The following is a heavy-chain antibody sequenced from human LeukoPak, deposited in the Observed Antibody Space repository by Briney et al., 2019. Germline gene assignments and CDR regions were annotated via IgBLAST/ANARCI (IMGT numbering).Heavy chain of an antibody. V-gene: IGHV3-30-3*01. J-gene: IGHJ6*03. CDR3: AKEGGLAAAGTFEWLGYMDV. CDR1: GFTFSSYA. Sequence: GGSLRLSCAASGFTFSSYAMHWVRQAPGKGLEWVAVISYDGSNKYYADSVKGRFTISRDNSKNTLYLQMNSLRAEDTAVYYCAKEGGLAAAGTFEWLGYMDVWGKGTTVTVSS. D-gene: IGHD6-13*01. CDR2: ISYDGSNK.